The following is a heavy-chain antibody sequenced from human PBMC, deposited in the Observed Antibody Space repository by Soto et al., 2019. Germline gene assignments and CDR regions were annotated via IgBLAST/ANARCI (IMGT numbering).Heavy chain of an antibody. CDR1: GGSISSYY. D-gene: IGHD3-10*01. Sequence: PSETLSLTCTVSGGSISSYYWSWIRQPSGKGLEWIGYIYYSGSTNYNPSLKSRVTISVDTSKNQFSLKLSSVTAADTAVYYCARGGSYYGSGSYSFQHWGQGTLVTVSS. V-gene: IGHV4-59*01. CDR2: IYYSGST. CDR3: ARGGSYYGSGSYSFQH. J-gene: IGHJ1*01.